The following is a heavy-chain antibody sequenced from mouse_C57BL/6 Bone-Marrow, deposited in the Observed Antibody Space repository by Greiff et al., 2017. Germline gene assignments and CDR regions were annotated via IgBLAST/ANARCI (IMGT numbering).Heavy chain of an antibody. J-gene: IGHJ3*01. V-gene: IGHV5-4*01. D-gene: IGHD1-1*01. CDR1: GFTFSSYA. Sequence: EVQGVESGGGLVKPGGSLKLSCAASGFTFSSYAMSWVRQTPEKRLEWVATISDGGSYTYYPDNVKGRFTISRDNAKNNLYLQMSHLKSEDTAMYYCARDIYYYGSLQAWFAYWGQGTLVTVSA. CDR3: ARDIYYYGSLQAWFAY. CDR2: ISDGGSYT.